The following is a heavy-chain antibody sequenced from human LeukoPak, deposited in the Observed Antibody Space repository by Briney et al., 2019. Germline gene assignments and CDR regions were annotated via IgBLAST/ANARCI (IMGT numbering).Heavy chain of an antibody. CDR3: ARGVGIPSFSY. V-gene: IGHV3-21*01. Sequence: GGSLRLSCAASGFTFSGYSLTWVRQAPGKGLEWVSSISNTGSYTYYLDSVKGRFTISRDNAKNSTFLQMNSLRAEDTAVYYCARGVGIPSFSYWGQGTLVTVSS. CDR2: ISNTGSYT. J-gene: IGHJ4*02. D-gene: IGHD2-2*02. CDR1: GFTFSGYS.